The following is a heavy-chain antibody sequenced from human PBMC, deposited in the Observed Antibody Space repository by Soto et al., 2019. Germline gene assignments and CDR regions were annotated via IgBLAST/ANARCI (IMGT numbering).Heavy chain of an antibody. CDR2: IYHSGSS. CDR1: GGSISSGDYY. V-gene: IGHV4-30-2*01. Sequence: SETLSLTCTVSGGSISSGDYYWSWIRQPPGKGLEWIGYIYHSGSSYYNPSLKSRVTISVDRSKNQFSLKLSSVTAADTAVYYCARLPNYDFWSGYDDAFDIWGQGTMVTVSS. J-gene: IGHJ3*02. CDR3: ARLPNYDFWSGYDDAFDI. D-gene: IGHD3-3*01.